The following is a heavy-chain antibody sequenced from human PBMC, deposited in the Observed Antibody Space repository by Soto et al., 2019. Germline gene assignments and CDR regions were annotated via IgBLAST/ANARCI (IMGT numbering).Heavy chain of an antibody. D-gene: IGHD3-10*01. CDR3: ARRGTRVRGATNWFDP. CDR2: IYHSGST. Sequence: QLQLQESGSGLVKPSQTLSLTCDVSGGSIRSGGYSWSWIRQPPGKGLEWIGSIYHSGSTYYNPSLKSRVTISVVRSKNQFSLNLSSVTAADTAVYYCARRGTRVRGATNWFDPWGQGTLVSVSS. CDR1: GGSIRSGGYS. J-gene: IGHJ5*02. V-gene: IGHV4-30-2*01.